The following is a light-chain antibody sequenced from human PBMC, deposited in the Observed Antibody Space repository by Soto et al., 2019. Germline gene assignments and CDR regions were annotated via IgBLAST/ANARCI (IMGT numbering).Light chain of an antibody. J-gene: IGLJ1*01. CDR1: SSDVGGYQY. CDR3: SSYAGSNNYV. CDR2: AVN. Sequence: QSVVTQPPSASGSPGQSVTISCTGTSSDVGGYQYVSWYQQYPGKAPKLMIYAVNKRPSGVPDRFSGSRSGNTASLTVSGLQAEDEADYYCSSYAGSNNYVFGTGTKVTVL. V-gene: IGLV2-8*01.